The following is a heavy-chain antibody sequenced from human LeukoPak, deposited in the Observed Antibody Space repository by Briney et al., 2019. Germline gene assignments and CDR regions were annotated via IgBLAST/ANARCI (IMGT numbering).Heavy chain of an antibody. Sequence: ASVTVSCKASGYTFTSYYMHWVRQAPGQGLEWMGWINPNSGGTNYAQKFQGRVTMTRDTSISTAYMELSRLRSDDTAVYYCARDLSSYRHNPFDYWGQGTLVTVSS. CDR3: ARDLSSYRHNPFDY. V-gene: IGHV1-2*02. CDR1: GYTFTSYY. CDR2: INPNSGGT. J-gene: IGHJ4*02. D-gene: IGHD3-16*02.